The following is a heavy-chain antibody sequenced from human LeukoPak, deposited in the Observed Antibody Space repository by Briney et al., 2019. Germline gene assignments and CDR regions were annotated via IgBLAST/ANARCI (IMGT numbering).Heavy chain of an antibody. CDR3: ARVTRGGYDGYFDY. J-gene: IGHJ4*02. D-gene: IGHD5-12*01. V-gene: IGHV3-66*01. CDR1: GFTVSSNY. Sequence: GGSLRLSCAASGFTVSSNYMSWVRQAPGKGLEWVSVIYSGGGTYYADSVKGRFTISRDNAKKSLYLQINSLRAEDTAVYYCARVTRGGYDGYFDYWGQGTLVTVSS. CDR2: IYSGGGT.